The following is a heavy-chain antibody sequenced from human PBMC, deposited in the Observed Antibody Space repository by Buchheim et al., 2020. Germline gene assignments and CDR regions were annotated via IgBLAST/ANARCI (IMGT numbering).Heavy chain of an antibody. CDR3: TKVERQRVSFYYYGMDV. CDR2: ISYGGVGT. CDR1: GFTFSNYA. Sequence: EVQLVESGGGLVQPGGSLTLSCAVSGFTFSNYAMNWVRQAPGKGLHWVSSISYGGVGTYYADSVKGRFTISRDNSKNTLYLQMNSLRAEDTAIYYCTKVERQRVSFYYYGMDVWGQGTT. J-gene: IGHJ6*02. D-gene: IGHD1-1*01. V-gene: IGHV3-23*04.